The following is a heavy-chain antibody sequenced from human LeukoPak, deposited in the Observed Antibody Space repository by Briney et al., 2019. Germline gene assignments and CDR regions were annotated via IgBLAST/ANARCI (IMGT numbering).Heavy chain of an antibody. CDR2: IWYDGSNK. Sequence: GGSLRLSCAASGFTFSSYGMHWVRQAPGKGLEWVAVIWYDGSNKYYADSVKGRFTISRDNSKNTLYLQMNSLRAEDTAVYYCARDRTVTSDAFDIRGQGTMVTVSS. CDR3: ARDRTVTSDAFDI. D-gene: IGHD4-17*01. V-gene: IGHV3-33*01. J-gene: IGHJ3*02. CDR1: GFTFSSYG.